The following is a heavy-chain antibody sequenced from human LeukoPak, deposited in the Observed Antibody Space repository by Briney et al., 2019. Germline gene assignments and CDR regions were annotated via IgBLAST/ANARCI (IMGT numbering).Heavy chain of an antibody. CDR3: ARDGERRTPAAAGNGEVDY. CDR2: INPNGGAT. Sequence: ASVKVSCKTFGYIFTGYYVHRVRQAPGQGLEWMGWINPNGGATTYGQKFQGRVTMTRDTSINTAYMELSRLTSDDTAVYYCARDGERRTPAAAGNGEVDYWGQGTLVTVSS. CDR1: GYIFTGYY. D-gene: IGHD6-13*01. V-gene: IGHV1-2*02. J-gene: IGHJ4*02.